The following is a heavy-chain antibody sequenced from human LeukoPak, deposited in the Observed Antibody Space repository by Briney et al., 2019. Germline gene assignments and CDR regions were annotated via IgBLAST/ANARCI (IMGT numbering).Heavy chain of an antibody. CDR1: GYTFTSYG. D-gene: IGHD3-3*01. V-gene: IGHV1-18*01. J-gene: IGHJ4*02. Sequence: ASVKVSCKASGYTFTSYGISWVRQAPGQGLEWMGWISAYNGNTNYAQKLQGRVTMTTDTSTSTAYMELRRLRSDDTAVYYCARVKRGRGVVIDWGQGTLVTVSS. CDR2: ISAYNGNT. CDR3: ARVKRGRGVVID.